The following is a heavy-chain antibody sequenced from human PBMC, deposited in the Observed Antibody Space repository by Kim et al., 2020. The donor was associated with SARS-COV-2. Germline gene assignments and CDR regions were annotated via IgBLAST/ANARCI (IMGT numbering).Heavy chain of an antibody. CDR2: ISYDGSNK. CDR1: GFTFSSYG. J-gene: IGHJ6*02. Sequence: GGSLRLSCAASGFTFSSYGMHWVRQAPGKGLEWVAVISYDGSNKYYADSVKGRFTISRDNSKNTLYLQMNSLRAEDTAVYYCAKDQLGAYYYGSGSFCCGMDVWGQGTTVTVSS. D-gene: IGHD3-10*01. CDR3: AKDQLGAYYYGSGSFCCGMDV. V-gene: IGHV3-30*18.